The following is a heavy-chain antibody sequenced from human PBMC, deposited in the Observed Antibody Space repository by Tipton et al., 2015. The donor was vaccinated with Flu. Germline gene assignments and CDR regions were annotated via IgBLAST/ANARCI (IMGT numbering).Heavy chain of an antibody. D-gene: IGHD3-16*01. CDR2: IEPGGSET. Sequence: GSLRLSCAASRFTLSTYWMGWVRQVPGRGLAWVANIEPGGSETYYVDSVKGRFTISRDNAKNSLSLQINTLTAEDTAVYYCARWGVEAVLDYSGQGTLVTLSS. CDR3: ARWGVEAVLDY. CDR1: RFTLSTYW. V-gene: IGHV3-7*01. J-gene: IGHJ4*02.